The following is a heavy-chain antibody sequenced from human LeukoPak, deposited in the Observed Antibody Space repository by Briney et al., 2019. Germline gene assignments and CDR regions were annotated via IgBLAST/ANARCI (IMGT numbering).Heavy chain of an antibody. J-gene: IGHJ4*02. CDR1: GYTFTGYY. D-gene: IGHD3-22*01. CDR2: INPNSGGT. V-gene: IGHV1-2*06. CDR3: ARSEYYYDSSGYSPFDY. Sequence: ASVKVSCKASGYTFTGYYMHWVRQAPGQGLEWMGRINPNSGGTNYAQKFQGRVTMTRDTSISTAYMELSRLRSDDTAVYYCARSEYYYDSSGYSPFDYWGQGTLSPSPQ.